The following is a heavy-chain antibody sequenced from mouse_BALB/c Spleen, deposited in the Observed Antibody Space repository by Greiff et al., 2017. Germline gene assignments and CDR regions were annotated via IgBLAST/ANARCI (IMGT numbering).Heavy chain of an antibody. CDR3: AIHYYDD. CDR2: INPYNDGT. CDR1: GYTFTSYV. Sequence: VQLQQSGPELVKPGASVKMSCKASGYTFTSYVMHWVKQTPGQGLEWIGYINPYNDGTKYNEKFKGKATLTSDKTSSTPYMELSILTSEDSAVYYCAIHYYDDWGQGTTLTVSS. J-gene: IGHJ2*01. D-gene: IGHD1-2*01. V-gene: IGHV1-14*01.